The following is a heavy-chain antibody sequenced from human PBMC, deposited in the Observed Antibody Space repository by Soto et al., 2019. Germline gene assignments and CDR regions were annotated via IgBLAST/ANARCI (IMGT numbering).Heavy chain of an antibody. Sequence: QVQLVQSGGGVVQPGRSLRLSCVASGFSFRNYGMHWVRQAPGKGLEWVAVISYEEINNKNYADSVKGRFTISRDNSEHTLYLQMDSLRAEDTPVYYCAKGYCSGPSCYRGYGMDVWGQGTTVTVSS. D-gene: IGHD2-15*01. CDR2: ISYEEINNK. V-gene: IGHV3-30*18. CDR1: GFSFRNYG. CDR3: AKGYCSGPSCYRGYGMDV. J-gene: IGHJ6*02.